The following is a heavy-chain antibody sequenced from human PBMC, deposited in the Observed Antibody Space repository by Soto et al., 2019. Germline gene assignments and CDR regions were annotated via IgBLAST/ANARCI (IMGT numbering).Heavy chain of an antibody. CDR2: ISGSGGST. CDR3: AKESTLDYGDYVYYFDY. CDR1: GFTFSSYA. Sequence: PWGSLRLSCAASGFTFSSYAMSWVRQAPGKGLEWVSAISGSGGSTYYADSVKGRFTISRDNSKNTLYLQMNSLRAEDTAIYYCAKESTLDYGDYVYYFDYWGQGTLVNVSS. V-gene: IGHV3-23*01. J-gene: IGHJ4*02. D-gene: IGHD4-17*01.